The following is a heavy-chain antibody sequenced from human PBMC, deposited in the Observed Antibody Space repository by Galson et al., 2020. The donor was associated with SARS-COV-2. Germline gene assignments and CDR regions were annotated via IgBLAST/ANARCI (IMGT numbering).Heavy chain of an antibody. D-gene: IGHD6-19*01. V-gene: IGHV3-33*01. CDR1: GFTFSTHA. J-gene: IGHJ1*01. Sequence: QLGESLKISCAASGFTFSTHAMHWVRQAPGKGLEGVAFIWADGSRQDYAESAKGRFTISRDNSKNTLYLHMNTLRVEDTAIYYCASDPPGSGWALHHWGQGILVTVSS. CDR2: IWADGSRQ. CDR3: ASDPPGSGWALHH.